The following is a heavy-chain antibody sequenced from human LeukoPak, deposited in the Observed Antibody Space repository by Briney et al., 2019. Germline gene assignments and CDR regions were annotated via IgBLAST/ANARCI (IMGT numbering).Heavy chain of an antibody. CDR1: GGSISYSSYY. CDR2: IYYSGST. V-gene: IGHV4-61*01. J-gene: IGHJ4*02. D-gene: IGHD2-15*01. CDR3: ARAGGYCSGGSCHPYDY. Sequence: SETLSLTCTVSGGSISYSSYYWSWIRQPPGKGLEWIGYIYYSGSTNYNPSLKSRVTISVDTSKNQFSLKLSSVTAADTAVYYCARAGGYCSGGSCHPYDYWGQGTLVTVSS.